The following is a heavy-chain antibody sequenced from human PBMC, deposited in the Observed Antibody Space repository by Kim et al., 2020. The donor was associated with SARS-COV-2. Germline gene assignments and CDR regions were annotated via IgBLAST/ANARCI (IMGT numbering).Heavy chain of an antibody. Sequence: SETLSLTCTVSGGSISSYYWSWIRQPPGKGLEWIGYIYYSGSTNYNPSLKSRVTISVDTSKNQFSLKLSSVTAADTAVYYCASSTLSGWYYFDYWGQGTLVTVSS. V-gene: IGHV4-59*01. CDR3: ASSTLSGWYYFDY. CDR2: IYYSGST. J-gene: IGHJ4*02. D-gene: IGHD6-19*01. CDR1: GGSISSYY.